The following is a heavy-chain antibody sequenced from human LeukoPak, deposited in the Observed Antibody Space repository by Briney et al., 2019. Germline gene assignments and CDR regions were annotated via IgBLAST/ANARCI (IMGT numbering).Heavy chain of an antibody. J-gene: IGHJ4*02. V-gene: IGHV3-21*01. Sequence: PGGSLRLSCAASGFTFSSYSMNWVRQAPGKGLEWVSSISSSSSYIYYADSVKGRFTISRDNAKNSLYLQMNSLRAGDTAVYYCARDTSKYYYDSSGYNYWGQGTLVTVSS. CDR1: GFTFSSYS. CDR2: ISSSSSYI. CDR3: ARDTSKYYYDSSGYNY. D-gene: IGHD3-22*01.